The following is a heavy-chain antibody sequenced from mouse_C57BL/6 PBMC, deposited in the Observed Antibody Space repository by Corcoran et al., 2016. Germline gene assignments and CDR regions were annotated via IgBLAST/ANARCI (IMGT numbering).Heavy chain of an antibody. J-gene: IGHJ4*01. Sequence: QVQLQQSGAELVKPGASVKISCKASGYAFSSYWMNWVKQRPGKGLEWIGQIYPGDGDTNYNGKFKGKSTLTADKSSSPAYMQLRSLPSEDSAVYCWARKSTVVHSYAMDYWGQGTSVTVSS. V-gene: IGHV1-80*01. CDR3: ARKSTVVHSYAMDY. D-gene: IGHD1-1*01. CDR1: GYAFSSYW. CDR2: IYPGDGDT.